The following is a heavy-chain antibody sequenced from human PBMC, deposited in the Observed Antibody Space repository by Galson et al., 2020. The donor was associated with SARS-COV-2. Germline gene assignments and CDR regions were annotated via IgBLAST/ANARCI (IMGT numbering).Heavy chain of an antibody. D-gene: IGHD1-26*01. J-gene: IGHJ5*02. CDR2: IYYSGST. Sequence: SETLSLTCPVSGGSISSSSYYWGWIRQPPGKGLEWIGRIYYSGSTYYNPSLKSRVTISVDTSKNQFSLKLSSVTAADTAVYYCAISGSYLSNWFDPWGQGTLVTVSS. CDR1: GGSISSSSYY. CDR3: AISGSYLSNWFDP. V-gene: IGHV4-39*01.